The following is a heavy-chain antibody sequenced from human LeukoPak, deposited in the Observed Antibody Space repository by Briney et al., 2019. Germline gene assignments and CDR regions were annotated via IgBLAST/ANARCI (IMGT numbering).Heavy chain of an antibody. Sequence: ASVKVSCKASGYTFTSYGISWVRQAPGQGLEWMGWISAYNGNTNYAQKLQGRVTMTTDTSTSTAYMELRSLRSDDTAVYYCARDVVVVPAAPPPHYYHYGMDVWGQGTTVTVSS. J-gene: IGHJ6*02. CDR1: GYTFTSYG. CDR2: ISAYNGNT. D-gene: IGHD2-2*01. CDR3: ARDVVVVPAAPPPHYYHYGMDV. V-gene: IGHV1-18*01.